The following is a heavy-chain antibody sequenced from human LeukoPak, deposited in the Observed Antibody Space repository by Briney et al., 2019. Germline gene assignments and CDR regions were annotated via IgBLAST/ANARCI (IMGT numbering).Heavy chain of an antibody. CDR2: IYYSGRT. D-gene: IGHD3-22*01. J-gene: IGHJ1*01. Sequence: SETLSLTCTIFGDSVSRSDSYWDWIRQPPGKGLEWIGTIYYSGRTYYSPSLESRVTLSVDMSNNQFSLTLSSVTAADTALYFCARRRYYDSSGYLEWGQGTLVTVSS. V-gene: IGHV4-39*01. CDR1: GDSVSRSDSY. CDR3: ARRRYYDSSGYLE.